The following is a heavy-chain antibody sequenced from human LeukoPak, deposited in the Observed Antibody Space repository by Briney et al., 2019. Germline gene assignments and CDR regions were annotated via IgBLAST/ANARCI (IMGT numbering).Heavy chain of an antibody. V-gene: IGHV4-31*03. CDR2: IYYSGST. D-gene: IGHD5-18*01. J-gene: IGHJ4*02. Sequence: SETLSLTCTVSGGSISSGGYYWSWIRQHPGKGLEWIGYIYYSGSTYYNPSLKSRVTISVDTSKNQFSLKLSSVTAADTAVYYCARVEKGYSYGDAWDYWGQGTLVTVSS. CDR1: GGSISSGGYY. CDR3: ARVEKGYSYGDAWDY.